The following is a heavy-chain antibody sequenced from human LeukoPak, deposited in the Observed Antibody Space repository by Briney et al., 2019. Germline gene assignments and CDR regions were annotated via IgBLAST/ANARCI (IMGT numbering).Heavy chain of an antibody. CDR1: GFTFSNYA. CDR3: AREALEWSPPDI. J-gene: IGHJ3*02. CDR2: INDSGGST. Sequence: TGGSLRLSCAASGFTFSNYAMSWVRQAPGKGLEWVSAINDSGGSTYYADSVKGRFTISRDNSKNTLYLQMNNMRTEDTAVYYCAREALEWSPPDIWGQGTTVTVSS. V-gene: IGHV3-23*01. D-gene: IGHD3-3*01.